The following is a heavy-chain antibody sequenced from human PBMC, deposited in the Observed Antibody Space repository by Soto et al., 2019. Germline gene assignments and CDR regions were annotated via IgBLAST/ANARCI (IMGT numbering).Heavy chain of an antibody. Sequence: QVQLVQSGAEVKKPGSSVKVSCKASGGTFSSYTISWVRQAPGQGLEWMGRIIPILGIANYAQKFQGRVTITADQSTSTAYMELSSLRSEDTAVYYCAREYWSGGSCSFDYWGQGTLVTVSS. D-gene: IGHD2-15*01. CDR2: IIPILGIA. CDR1: GGTFSSYT. V-gene: IGHV1-69*08. J-gene: IGHJ4*02. CDR3: AREYWSGGSCSFDY.